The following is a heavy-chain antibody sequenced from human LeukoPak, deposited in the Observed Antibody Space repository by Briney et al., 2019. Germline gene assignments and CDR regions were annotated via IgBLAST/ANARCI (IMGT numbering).Heavy chain of an antibody. D-gene: IGHD6-13*01. CDR1: GFTFSTYW. V-gene: IGHV3-74*01. J-gene: IGHJ4*02. CDR2: INSDGSSP. Sequence: QPGGSLRLSCAASGFTFSTYWMHWVRQVPGKGLVWVSHINSDGSSPSYADSVKGRFTISRDNAKNTLYLQMNSLRAEDTAVYYCASPAVYSSSWYYFDYWGQGTLVTVSS. CDR3: ASPAVYSSSWYYFDY.